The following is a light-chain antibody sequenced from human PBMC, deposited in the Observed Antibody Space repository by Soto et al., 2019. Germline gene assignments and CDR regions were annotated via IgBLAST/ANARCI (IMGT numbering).Light chain of an antibody. CDR1: SSNIGAGYD. CDR2: RNP. V-gene: IGLV1-40*02. CDR3: QSYDSTLSARDG. J-gene: IGLJ1*01. Sequence: QSLVTQPPTVSGAPGQRVTISCTGSSSNIGAGYDVHWYQQRPGTAPKLLIFRNPNRPSGVPDRFSGSKSGTSASLAITGLQAEDEGDYYCQSYDSTLSARDGYGSGTNATVL.